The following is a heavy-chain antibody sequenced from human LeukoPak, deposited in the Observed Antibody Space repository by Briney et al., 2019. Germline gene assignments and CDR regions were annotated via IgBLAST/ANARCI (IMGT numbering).Heavy chain of an antibody. J-gene: IGHJ4*02. CDR2: INHSGST. CDR3: ARANTAVGHDY. V-gene: IGHV4-34*01. Sequence: SETLSLTCAVYGGSFSGYYWSWIRQPPGKGLEWIGEINHSGSTNYNPSLKSRVTISVDTSKNQFSLKLSSVTAADTAVYYCARANTAVGHDYWGQGTLVTVSS. D-gene: IGHD5-18*01. CDR1: GGSFSGYY.